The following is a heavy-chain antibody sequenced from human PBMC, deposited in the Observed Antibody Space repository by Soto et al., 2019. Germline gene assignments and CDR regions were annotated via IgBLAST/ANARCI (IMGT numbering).Heavy chain of an antibody. CDR1: GFSLSNARMG. CDR3: ARIQYSYGQTIDY. D-gene: IGHD5-18*01. CDR2: IFSNDEK. J-gene: IGHJ4*02. Sequence: QVTLKESGPVLVKPTETLTLTCTVSGFSLSNARMGVSWIRQPPGKALEWLAHIFSNDEKSYSTSLKSRLTISKDTAKSQVVLPMTNMDPVDTATYYCARIQYSYGQTIDYWGQGTLVTVSS. V-gene: IGHV2-26*01.